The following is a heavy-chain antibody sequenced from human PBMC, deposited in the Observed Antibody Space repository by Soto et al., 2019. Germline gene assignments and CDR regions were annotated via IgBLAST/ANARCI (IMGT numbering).Heavy chain of an antibody. CDR1: GFTFSRYS. V-gene: IGHV3-48*02. J-gene: IGHJ6*02. D-gene: IGHD6-19*01. Sequence: GGSLRLSCAASGFTFSRYSMNWVRQAPGKGLEWVSYISSSSSTIYYEDSVKGQCPINRYKAKNSLYLQMNSLRDEDTAVYYCARSGEQWLVLTDYYYYGMDVWGQGTTVTVSS. CDR2: ISSSSSTI. CDR3: ARSGEQWLVLTDYYYYGMDV.